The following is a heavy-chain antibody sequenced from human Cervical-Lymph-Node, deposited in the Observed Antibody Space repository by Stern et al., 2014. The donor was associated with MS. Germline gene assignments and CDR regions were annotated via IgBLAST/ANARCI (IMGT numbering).Heavy chain of an antibody. V-gene: IGHV3-48*01. CDR3: ARGGAARPDY. J-gene: IGHJ4*02. D-gene: IGHD6-6*01. CDR1: GFTFRNYG. CDR2: MSSSGGTI. Sequence: EVQLVQTGGGLVQPGGSLRLSCAASGFTFRNYGMNWVRQAPGRVLEWVSYMSSSGGTISYGDSIKGRFTISRDNAKSLLYLHMNSPRAEDTAVYYCARGGAARPDYWGQGTLVTVSS.